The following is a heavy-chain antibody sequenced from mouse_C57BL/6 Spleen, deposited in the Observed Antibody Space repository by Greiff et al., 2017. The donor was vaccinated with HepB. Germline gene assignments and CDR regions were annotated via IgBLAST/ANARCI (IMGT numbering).Heavy chain of an antibody. CDR3: ARERAYYSNYEDYFDY. CDR2: ISGGGGNT. Sequence: EVHLVESGGGLVKPGGSLKLSCAASGFTFSSYTMSWVRQTPEKRLEWVATISGGGGNTYYPDSVKGRFTISRDNAKNTLYLQMSSLRSEDTALYYCARERAYYSNYEDYFDYWGQGTTLTVSS. D-gene: IGHD2-5*01. V-gene: IGHV5-9*01. CDR1: GFTFSSYT. J-gene: IGHJ2*01.